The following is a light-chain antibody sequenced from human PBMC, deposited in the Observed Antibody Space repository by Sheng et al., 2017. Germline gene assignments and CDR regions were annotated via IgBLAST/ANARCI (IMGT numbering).Light chain of an antibody. CDR2: KAS. J-gene: IGKJ1*01. V-gene: IGKV1-5*03. CDR3: QQYQVLGT. CDR1: QSISTW. Sequence: DIQMTQSPSTLSVSVGDRVSITCRASQSISTWLAWYQQKPGKAPKLLIYKASNLESGVPSRFSGTGSGTEFTLTISSLQPEDSATYYCQQYQVLGTFGQGTKVEIK.